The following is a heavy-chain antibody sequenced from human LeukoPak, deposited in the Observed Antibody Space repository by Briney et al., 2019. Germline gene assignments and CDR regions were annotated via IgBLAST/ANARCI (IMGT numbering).Heavy chain of an antibody. V-gene: IGHV3-48*02. CDR1: GFTFSSYS. CDR2: ISSSSSTI. D-gene: IGHD5-18*01. J-gene: IGHJ4*02. Sequence: GGSLRLSCAASGFTFSSYSMNWVRQAPGKGLEWVSCISSSSSTIYYADSVKGRFTISRDNAKNSLYLQMNSLRDEDTAVYYCARVPGYSYGSAYDYWGQGTLVIVSS. CDR3: ARVPGYSYGSAYDY.